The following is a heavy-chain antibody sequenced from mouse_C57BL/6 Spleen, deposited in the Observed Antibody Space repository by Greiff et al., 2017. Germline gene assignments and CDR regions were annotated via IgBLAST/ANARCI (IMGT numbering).Heavy chain of an antibody. CDR3: TRELCYSLAY. Sequence: VQLQQSGAELVKPGASVKISCTASGYAFSSYWMNWVKQRPGKGLEWIGQIYPGDGDTNYTGKFKGKATLTADKSSSTAYLQLSSLTSEDAAVYFCTRELCYSLAYWGQGTLVTVSA. D-gene: IGHD2-12*01. CDR1: GYAFSSYW. V-gene: IGHV1-80*01. CDR2: IYPGDGDT. J-gene: IGHJ3*01.